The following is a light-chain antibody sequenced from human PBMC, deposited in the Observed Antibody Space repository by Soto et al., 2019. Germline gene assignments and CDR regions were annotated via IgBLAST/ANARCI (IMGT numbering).Light chain of an antibody. V-gene: IGKV3-11*01. CDR1: QSVSSY. CDR2: DAS. Sequence: EIVLTQSPATLSLSPGERATLSCRASQSVSSYLAWYQQNPGQAPRLLLYDASNRATGIPARFSGSGSGTDFTLPISSLEPEDFAVYYCQQRSNWPITFGQGTRLEIK. J-gene: IGKJ5*01. CDR3: QQRSNWPIT.